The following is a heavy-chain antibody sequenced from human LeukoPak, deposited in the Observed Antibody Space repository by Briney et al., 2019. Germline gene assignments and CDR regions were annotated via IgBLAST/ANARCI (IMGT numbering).Heavy chain of an antibody. Sequence: GSLRLSCAASGFTFSSYAMSWVRQAPEKGLEWVSVISGSGGSTYYADSVKGRFTISRDNSKNTLYLQMNSLRAEDTAVYYCAKAPRSSTSCFGYWGQGTLVTVSS. CDR3: AKAPRSSTSCFGY. J-gene: IGHJ4*02. CDR1: GFTFSSYA. V-gene: IGHV3-23*01. CDR2: ISGSGGST. D-gene: IGHD2-2*01.